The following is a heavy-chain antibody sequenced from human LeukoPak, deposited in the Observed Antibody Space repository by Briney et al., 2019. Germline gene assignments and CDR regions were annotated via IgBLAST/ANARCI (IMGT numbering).Heavy chain of an antibody. Sequence: SLRLSCAASGFTFDDYAMYWVRQAPGKGLEGLPGFCWYGGSIGYADSVQGRFSISRDSAKNSLYLQMNSLRLEDMALYYCVKGSGYSYSGRYFDCWGQGTLVTVSS. CDR1: GFTFDDYA. CDR2: FCWYGGSI. J-gene: IGHJ4*02. D-gene: IGHD1-26*01. CDR3: VKGSGYSYSGRYFDC. V-gene: IGHV3-9*03.